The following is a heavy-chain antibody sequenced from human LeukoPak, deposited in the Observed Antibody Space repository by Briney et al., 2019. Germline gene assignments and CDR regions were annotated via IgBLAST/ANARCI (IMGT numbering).Heavy chain of an antibody. CDR3: ARDLGSSVGYYYYGMDV. CDR1: GGSISSYY. V-gene: IGHV4-4*07. J-gene: IGHJ6*02. CDR2: IYTSGST. D-gene: IGHD6-6*01. Sequence: SETLSPTCTVSGGSISSYYWSWIRQPAGKGLEWIGRIYTSGSTNYNPSLKSRVTMSVDTSKNQFSLKLSSVTAADTAVYYCARDLGSSVGYYYYGMDVWGQGTTVTVSS.